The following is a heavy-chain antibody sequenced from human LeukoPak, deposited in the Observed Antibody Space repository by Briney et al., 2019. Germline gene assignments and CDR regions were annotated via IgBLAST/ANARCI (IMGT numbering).Heavy chain of an antibody. D-gene: IGHD5-18*01. Sequence: GGSLRLSGAASGFTFSSYAMSWVRQAPGKGLEWVSAISGSGGRKYYADYVKGRLTISRDNSKNTLYLQMNSLRAEDTAVYYCAKDVGQLWTPLDYWGQGTLVTVSS. CDR1: GFTFSSYA. CDR2: ISGSGGRK. CDR3: AKDVGQLWTPLDY. V-gene: IGHV3-23*01. J-gene: IGHJ4*02.